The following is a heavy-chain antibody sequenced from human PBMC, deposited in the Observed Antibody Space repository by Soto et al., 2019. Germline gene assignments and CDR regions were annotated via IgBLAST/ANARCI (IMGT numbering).Heavy chain of an antibody. Sequence: TGGSLRLSCAASGFTFDDYTMHWVRQAPGKGLEWVSLISWDGGSTYYADSVKGRFTISRDNSKNSLYLQMNSLRTEDTALYYCAKDMVPRYSSSPLYYYYGMDVWGQGTTVTVSS. D-gene: IGHD6-6*01. CDR2: ISWDGGST. J-gene: IGHJ6*02. CDR3: AKDMVPRYSSSPLYYYYGMDV. CDR1: GFTFDDYT. V-gene: IGHV3-43*01.